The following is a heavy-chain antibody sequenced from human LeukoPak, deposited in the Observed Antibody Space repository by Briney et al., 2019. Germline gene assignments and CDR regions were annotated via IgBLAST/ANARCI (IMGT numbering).Heavy chain of an antibody. D-gene: IGHD3-22*01. V-gene: IGHV1-69*06. CDR1: GGTFSSYA. J-gene: IGHJ4*02. CDR2: IIPIFGTA. CDR3: ARERHSVTMIVAFFDY. Sequence: ASVKASCKASGGTFSSYAISWVRQAPGQGLEWMGGIIPIFGTANYAQKFQGRVTITADKSTSTAYMELSSLRSEDTAVYYCARERHSVTMIVAFFDYWGQGTLVTVSS.